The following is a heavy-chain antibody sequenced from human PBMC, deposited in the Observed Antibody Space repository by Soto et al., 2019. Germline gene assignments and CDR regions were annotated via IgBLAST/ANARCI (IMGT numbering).Heavy chain of an antibody. V-gene: IGHV1-2*02. Sequence: QVQLVQSGAEVKKSVASVKVSCKASGYTFTGYYIHWVRQAPGQGLEWMGESSPNSGGTKYAQKFQGRVTMTRDTSITTVYMDLSNLSPDDTAVYYCGEGRSGDVDIFYWGQGTLVTVYS. CDR2: SSPNSGGT. CDR1: GYTFTGYY. J-gene: IGHJ4*02. CDR3: GEGRSGDVDIFY. D-gene: IGHD3-3*02.